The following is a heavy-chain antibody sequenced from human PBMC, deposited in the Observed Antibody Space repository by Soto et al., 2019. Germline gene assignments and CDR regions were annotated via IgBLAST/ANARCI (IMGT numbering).Heavy chain of an antibody. Sequence: GGSLRLSCAASGFTFSSYAMHWVRQAPGKGLEWVAVISYDGSNKYYADSVKGRFTISRGNSKNTLYLQMNSLRAEDTAVYYCARDYFSPYNYYYGMDVWGQGTTVTVSS. CDR3: ARDYFSPYNYYYGMDV. V-gene: IGHV3-30-3*01. CDR2: ISYDGSNK. J-gene: IGHJ6*02. D-gene: IGHD3-10*01. CDR1: GFTFSSYA.